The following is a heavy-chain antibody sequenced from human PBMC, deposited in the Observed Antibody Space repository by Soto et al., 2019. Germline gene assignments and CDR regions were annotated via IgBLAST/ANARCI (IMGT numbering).Heavy chain of an antibody. V-gene: IGHV3-30*18. CDR1: GITFSSYG. D-gene: IGHD3-22*01. CDR2: ISFDGSKK. Sequence: PGGSLRLSCAASGITFSSYGMHWVRQAPGKGLEWVAVISFDGSKKYYADSVKGRFTISRDNSKNTLYLQMNSLRAEDTAVYYCAKGRDSSYYYGTDVWGQGTTVTVSS. CDR3: AKGRDSSYYYGTDV. J-gene: IGHJ6*02.